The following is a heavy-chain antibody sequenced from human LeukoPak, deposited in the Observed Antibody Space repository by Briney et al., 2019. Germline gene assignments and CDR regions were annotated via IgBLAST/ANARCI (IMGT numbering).Heavy chain of an antibody. CDR3: ARDQPPGFFDY. Sequence: GGSLRLSCAASGFTFSSYGMQWVRQAPGKGLEWVAVIWYDGSNKYYADSVKGRFTISRDNSKNTLYLQMNSLRAEDTAVYYCARDQPPGFFDYWGQGTLVTVSS. J-gene: IGHJ4*02. V-gene: IGHV3-33*01. CDR2: IWYDGSNK. CDR1: GFTFSSYG.